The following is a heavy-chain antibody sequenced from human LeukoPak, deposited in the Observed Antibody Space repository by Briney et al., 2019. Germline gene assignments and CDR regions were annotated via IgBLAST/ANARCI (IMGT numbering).Heavy chain of an antibody. D-gene: IGHD3-3*02. CDR2: IYYSGST. CDR3: ARGQFWSGYSI. Sequence: SETLSLTFTVSGGSISSYYWSWIRQPPGKGLEWIGYIYYSGSTNYNPSLKSRVTISVDTSKNQFSLKLSSVTAADTAVYYCARGQFWSGYSIWGQGTLVTVSS. V-gene: IGHV4-59*08. CDR1: GGSISSYY. J-gene: IGHJ4*02.